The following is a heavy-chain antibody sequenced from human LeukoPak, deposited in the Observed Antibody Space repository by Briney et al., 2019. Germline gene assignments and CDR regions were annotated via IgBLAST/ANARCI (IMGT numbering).Heavy chain of an antibody. V-gene: IGHV3-48*01. Sequence: GGSLRLSCAASGCTFSSYSMNWVRQAPGKGLEWSSYLSGSSSTIYYADSVKGRFTISRDNAKTSMYLQKNSLRVEDTAVYYCARGLYTTSSRPHFDYWGQGTLVTVSS. CDR3: ARGLYTTSSRPHFDY. CDR1: GCTFSSYS. D-gene: IGHD6-6*01. CDR2: LSGSSSTI. J-gene: IGHJ4*02.